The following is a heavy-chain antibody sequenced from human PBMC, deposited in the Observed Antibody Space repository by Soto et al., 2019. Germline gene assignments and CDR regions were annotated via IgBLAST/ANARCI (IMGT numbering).Heavy chain of an antibody. V-gene: IGHV3-23*01. Sequence: GGSLRLSCAASGFTFSSYAMSWVRQAPGKGLEWVSAISGSGGSTYYADSVKGRFTISRDNSKNTLYLQMNSLRAEDTAVYYCAKGGEYDILTGSEYYFDYWGQGTLVTVSS. CDR1: GFTFSSYA. J-gene: IGHJ4*02. CDR3: AKGGEYDILTGSEYYFDY. CDR2: ISGSGGST. D-gene: IGHD3-9*01.